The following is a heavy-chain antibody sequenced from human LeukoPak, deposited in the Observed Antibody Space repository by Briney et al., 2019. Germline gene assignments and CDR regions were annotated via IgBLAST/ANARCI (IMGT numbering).Heavy chain of an antibody. Sequence: GGSLRLSCAASGYTFTTKWMTWVRQAPGKGLEWVANINQDGSERYYVDSVKGRFTISRDNAKSSLYLQMSSLRAEDTAVYYCARDYYWGQGTLVTVPS. J-gene: IGHJ4*02. CDR3: ARDYY. CDR1: GYTFTTKW. CDR2: INQDGSER. V-gene: IGHV3-7*05.